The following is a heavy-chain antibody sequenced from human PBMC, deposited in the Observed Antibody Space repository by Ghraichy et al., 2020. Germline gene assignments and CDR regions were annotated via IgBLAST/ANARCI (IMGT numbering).Heavy chain of an antibody. CDR3: ARGRSSSWFRGWFDP. D-gene: IGHD6-13*01. CDR2: INHSGST. Sequence: SETLSLTCAVYGGSFSGYYWSWIRQPPGKGLEWIGEINHSGSTNYNPSLKSRVTISVDTSKNQFSLKLSSVTAADTAVYYCARGRSSSWFRGWFDPWGQGTLVTVSS. J-gene: IGHJ5*02. V-gene: IGHV4-34*01. CDR1: GGSFSGYY.